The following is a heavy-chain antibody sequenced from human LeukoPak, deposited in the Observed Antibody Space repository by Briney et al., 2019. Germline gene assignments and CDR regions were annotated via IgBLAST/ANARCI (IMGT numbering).Heavy chain of an antibody. CDR3: ARGCGSSCQPNLDY. Sequence: GGSLRLSCAASGFTFSSYEMNWVRQAPGKGLEWVSYISSSGSTIYYADSVKGRFTISRDNAKNSLYLQMNSLRAEDTVVYYCARGCGSSCQPNLDYWGQGTLVTVSS. V-gene: IGHV3-48*03. CDR1: GFTFSSYE. CDR2: ISSSGSTI. J-gene: IGHJ4*02. D-gene: IGHD6-13*01.